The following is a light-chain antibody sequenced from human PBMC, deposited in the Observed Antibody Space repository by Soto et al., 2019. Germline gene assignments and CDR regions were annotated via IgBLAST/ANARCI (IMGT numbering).Light chain of an antibody. V-gene: IGKV1-16*02. J-gene: IGKJ4*01. CDR3: QQHSSYPLS. CDR1: QDIRNY. CDR2: AAS. Sequence: DIQMPQSPSSLSASEGDRVTITCRASQDIRNYLGWYQQKPGQAPKSLIYAASSLQSGVPSKFSGSGSGPDFTLTISSLQPEDFATYYCQQHSSYPLSFGGGTKVEIK.